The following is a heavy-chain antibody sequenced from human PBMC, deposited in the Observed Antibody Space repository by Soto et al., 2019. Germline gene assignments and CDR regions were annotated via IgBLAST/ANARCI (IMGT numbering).Heavy chain of an antibody. CDR1: GGSISSSNW. CDR3: ARNLIVVVPAAPDDCYYYGMDV. Sequence: RSLTCAVSGGSISSSNWWSWVRQPPGKGLEWIGEIYHSGSTNYNPSLKSRVTISVDKSKNQFSLKLSSVTAADTAVYYCARNLIVVVPAAPDDCYYYGMDVWGQGTTVTVSS. D-gene: IGHD2-2*01. J-gene: IGHJ6*02. V-gene: IGHV4-4*02. CDR2: IYHSGST.